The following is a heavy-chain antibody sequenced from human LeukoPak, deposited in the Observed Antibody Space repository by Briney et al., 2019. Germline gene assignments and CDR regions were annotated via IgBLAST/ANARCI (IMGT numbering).Heavy chain of an antibody. J-gene: IGHJ6*02. D-gene: IGHD4-17*01. V-gene: IGHV4-61*01. CDR3: ATYGYYYGMDV. Sequence: SETLSLTCTVSGGSVSSGSYYWSWIRQPPGKGLEWIGYIYYSGSTNYNPSLKSRVTTSVDTSKNQFSLKLSSVTAADTAVYYCATYGYYYGMDVWGQGTTVTVSS. CDR1: GGSVSSGSYY. CDR2: IYYSGST.